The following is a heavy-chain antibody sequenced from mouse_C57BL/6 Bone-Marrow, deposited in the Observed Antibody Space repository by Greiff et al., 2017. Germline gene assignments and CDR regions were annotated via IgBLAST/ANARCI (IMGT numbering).Heavy chain of an antibody. J-gene: IGHJ3*01. CDR3: ARGGIYYSFAY. CDR2: ISSGGSYT. D-gene: IGHD1-1*01. CDR1: GFTFSSYG. Sequence: EVQGVESGGDLVKPGGSLKLSCAASGFTFSSYGMSWVRQTPDKRLEWVATISSGGSYTYYPDSVQGRFTISRDNAKNTLYLPMSSLKSEDTAMYYCARGGIYYSFAYWGQGTLVTVSA. V-gene: IGHV5-6*01.